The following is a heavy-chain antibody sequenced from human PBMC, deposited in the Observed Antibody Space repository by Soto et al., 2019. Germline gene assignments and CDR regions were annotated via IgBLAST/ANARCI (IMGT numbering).Heavy chain of an antibody. CDR3: AKSHYYDSSGPGN. D-gene: IGHD3-22*01. CDR2: ISFDGSNR. V-gene: IGHV3-30*18. CDR1: GFTFSSYG. Sequence: LRLSCAASGFTFSSYGMHWVRQAPGKGLEWVALISFDGSNRYYADSVRGRFTISRDNSKNTLYLQMNSLRAEDTATYYCAKSHYYDSSGPGNWGQGTLVTVSS. J-gene: IGHJ4*02.